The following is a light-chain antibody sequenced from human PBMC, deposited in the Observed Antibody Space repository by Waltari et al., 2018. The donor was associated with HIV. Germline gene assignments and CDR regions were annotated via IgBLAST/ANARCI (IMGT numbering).Light chain of an antibody. J-gene: IGLJ3*02. V-gene: IGLV3-25*03. Sequence: SYELTQPPSVSVSPGQTARVTCSGDALPKRYASWYQQRQGQAPVLLIFRDTERPSGIPERFSSSSSGTTVTLTIRAVQAEDEADYYCQSTDSSGVYWVFGGGTTLTVL. CDR3: QSTDSSGVYWV. CDR1: ALPKRY. CDR2: RDT.